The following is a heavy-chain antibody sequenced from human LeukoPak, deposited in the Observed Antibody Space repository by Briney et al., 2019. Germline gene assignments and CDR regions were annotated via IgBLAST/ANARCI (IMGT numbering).Heavy chain of an antibody. CDR2: ISWNSGSI. CDR3: ARDPTGSADYYGMDV. CDR1: GFTFSSYG. J-gene: IGHJ6*02. Sequence: GGSLRLSCAASGFTFSSYGMHWVRQAPGKGLEWVSGISWNSGSIGYADSVKGRFTISRDNAKNSLYLQMNSLRAEDTAVYYCARDPTGSADYYGMDVWGQGTTVTVSS. V-gene: IGHV3-48*04. D-gene: IGHD6-25*01.